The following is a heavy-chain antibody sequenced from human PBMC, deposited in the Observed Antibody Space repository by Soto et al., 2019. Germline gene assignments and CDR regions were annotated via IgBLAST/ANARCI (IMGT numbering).Heavy chain of an antibody. CDR2: ISWNSGSI. J-gene: IGHJ4*02. V-gene: IGHV3-9*01. CDR3: AKAYSRPGGPFDY. CDR1: GFTFDDYA. D-gene: IGHD6-13*01. Sequence: LRLSCAASGFTFDDYAMHWVRQAPGKGLEWVSGISWNSGSIGYADPVKGRFTISRDNAKNSLYLQMNSLRAEDTALYYCAKAYSRPGGPFDYWGQGTLVTVSS.